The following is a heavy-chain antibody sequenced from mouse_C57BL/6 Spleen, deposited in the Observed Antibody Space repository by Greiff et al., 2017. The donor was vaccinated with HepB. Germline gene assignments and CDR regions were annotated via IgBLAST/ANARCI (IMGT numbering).Heavy chain of an antibody. J-gene: IGHJ3*01. CDR3: ARRGPRFPFAY. V-gene: IGHV5-9*01. Sequence: VQLKESGGGLVKPGGSLKLSCAASGFTFSSYTMSWVRQTPEKRLEWVATISGGGGNTYYPDSVKGRFTISRDNAKNTLYLQMSSLRSEDTALYYCARRGPRFPFAYWGQGTLVTVSA. D-gene: IGHD3-3*01. CDR2: ISGGGGNT. CDR1: GFTFSSYT.